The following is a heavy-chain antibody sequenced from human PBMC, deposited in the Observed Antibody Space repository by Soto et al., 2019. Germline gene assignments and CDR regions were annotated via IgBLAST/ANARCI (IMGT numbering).Heavy chain of an antibody. D-gene: IGHD2-8*02. CDR2: ISAHNGNT. CDR1: GYGFTTYG. J-gene: IGHJ4*02. Sequence: QVHLVQSGAEVKKPGASVKVSCKGSGYGFTTYGITWVRQAPGQGLEWMAWISAHNGNTNYAQKLQGRVTVTRDTSPSTAYMGLRSLRSDDTAVYYCARGRYCDYWGQGALVTVSS. CDR3: ARGRYCDY. V-gene: IGHV1-18*01.